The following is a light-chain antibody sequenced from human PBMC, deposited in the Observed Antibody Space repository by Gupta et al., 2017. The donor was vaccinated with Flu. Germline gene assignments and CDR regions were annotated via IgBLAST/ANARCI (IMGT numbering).Light chain of an antibody. Sequence: IVMSQSPDSLAVSLGERGTINCKSSQSVLYSSNNKNYLAWYQQKPGQPPKLLIYWASTRESGVPDRFSGSGSGTDFTLTISSLQAEDVAVYYCQQYYSTPYSFGQGTKLEIK. V-gene: IGKV4-1*01. J-gene: IGKJ2*03. CDR3: QQYYSTPYS. CDR1: QSVLYSSNNKNY. CDR2: WAS.